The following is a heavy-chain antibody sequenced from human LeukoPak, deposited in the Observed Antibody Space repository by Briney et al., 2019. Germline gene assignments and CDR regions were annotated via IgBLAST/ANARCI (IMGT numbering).Heavy chain of an antibody. D-gene: IGHD6-13*01. CDR3: ASSTKYSSSRGSDAFDI. CDR1: GGSISSGSYY. V-gene: IGHV4-61*02. CDR2: IYTSGST. J-gene: IGHJ3*02. Sequence: TPSETLSLTCTVSGGSISSGSYYWSWIRQPAGKGLEWIGRIYTSGSTNYNPSLKSRVTISVDTSKNQFSLKLSSVTAADTAVYYCASSTKYSSSRGSDAFDIWGQGTMVTVSS.